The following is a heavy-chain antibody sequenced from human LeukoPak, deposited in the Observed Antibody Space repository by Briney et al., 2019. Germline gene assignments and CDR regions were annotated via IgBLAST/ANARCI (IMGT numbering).Heavy chain of an antibody. D-gene: IGHD3-22*01. J-gene: IGHJ2*01. CDR2: IYYSGST. V-gene: IGHV4-30-4*01. Sequence: SETLSLTCTVSGGSISSGDYYWSWIRQPPGKGLEWIGYIYYSGSTYYNPSLKGRVTISVDTSKNQFSLKLSSVTAADTAVCYCARVRRDYDSSGYFRYWYFDLWGRGTLVTVSS. CDR1: GGSISSGDYY. CDR3: ARVRRDYDSSGYFRYWYFDL.